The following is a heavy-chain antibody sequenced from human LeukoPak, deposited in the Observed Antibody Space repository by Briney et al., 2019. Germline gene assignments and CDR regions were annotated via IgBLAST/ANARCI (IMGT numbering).Heavy chain of an antibody. CDR3: ARLPYYYDSSAFYAFDI. CDR2: IYYSGST. V-gene: IGHV4-39*07. CDR1: GGSISSYY. J-gene: IGHJ3*02. Sequence: KPSETLSLTCTVSGGSISSYYWGWIRQPPGKGLEWIGSIYYSGSTYYNPSLKSRVTISVDTSKNQFSLKLSSVTAADTAVYYCARLPYYYDSSAFYAFDIWGQGTMVTVSS. D-gene: IGHD3-22*01.